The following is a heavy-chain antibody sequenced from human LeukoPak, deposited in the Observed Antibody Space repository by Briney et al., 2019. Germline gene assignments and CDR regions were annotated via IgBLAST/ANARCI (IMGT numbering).Heavy chain of an antibody. V-gene: IGHV3-11*01. Sequence: GGSLRLSCAASGFTFSDYYMSWIRQAPGKGLEWVSYISSSGSTIYYADSVKGRFTISRDNAKNSLYLQMNSLRAEDTAVYYCARDQSGYCSGGSCYSFGMDVWGQGTTVTVSS. D-gene: IGHD2-15*01. CDR3: ARDQSGYCSGGSCYSFGMDV. CDR2: ISSSGSTI. J-gene: IGHJ6*02. CDR1: GFTFSDYY.